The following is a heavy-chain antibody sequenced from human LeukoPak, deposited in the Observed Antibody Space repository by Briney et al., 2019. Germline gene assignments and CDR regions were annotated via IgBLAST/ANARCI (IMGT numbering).Heavy chain of an antibody. J-gene: IGHJ4*02. CDR2: AYYRSKWYN. CDR3: AREVIVVVPAGMDY. V-gene: IGHV6-1*01. Sequence: SETLSLSCAISGDTVSSNIAAWKWIRQSPSSCLEWLGRAYYRSKWYNDYAVSVESRITFSSDTSKNQFSLHLDSVTPEDTAMYYCAREVIVVVPAGMDYWGQGTLVTVSS. D-gene: IGHD2-2*01. CDR1: GDTVSSNIAA.